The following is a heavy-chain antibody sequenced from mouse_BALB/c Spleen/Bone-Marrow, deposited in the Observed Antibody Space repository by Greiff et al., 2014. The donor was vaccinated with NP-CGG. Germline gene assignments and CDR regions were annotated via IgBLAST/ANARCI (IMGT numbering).Heavy chain of an antibody. CDR1: GYTFTNYY. Sequence: SGAELVKPGASVKLSCKTSGYTFTNYYIYWVKQRPGQGLEWIGEINPGNGGTNFNERFKSKATLTVDKSPTTAYILLTSLTSEDSAVYYCARGSPYWGQGTLVTVSA. CDR2: INPGNGGT. V-gene: IGHV1S81*02. J-gene: IGHJ3*01. CDR3: ARGSPY. D-gene: IGHD6-2*01.